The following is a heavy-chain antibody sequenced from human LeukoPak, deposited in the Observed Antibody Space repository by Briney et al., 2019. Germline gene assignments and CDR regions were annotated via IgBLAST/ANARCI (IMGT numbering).Heavy chain of an antibody. J-gene: IGHJ4*02. CDR3: AKMGKYQLLTGEYYFDY. CDR2: IRYDGSNK. V-gene: IGHV3-30*02. Sequence: GGSLRLSCAASGFTFSSYGMHWVRQAPGKGLEWVAFIRYDGSNKYYADSVKGRFTISRDNSKNTLYLQTNSLRAEDTAVYYCAKMGKYQLLTGEYYFDYWGQGILVTVSS. CDR1: GFTFSSYG. D-gene: IGHD2-2*01.